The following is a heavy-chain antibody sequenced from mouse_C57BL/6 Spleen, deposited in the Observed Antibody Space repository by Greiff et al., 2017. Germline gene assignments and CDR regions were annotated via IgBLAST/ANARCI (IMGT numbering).Heavy chain of an antibody. CDR1: GYTFTSYW. V-gene: IGHV1-50*01. D-gene: IGHD1-1*01. Sequence: QVQLQQPGAELVKPGASVKLSCKASGYTFTSYWMQWVNQRPGQGLEWIGEIDPSDSYTNYNQKFKGKATLTVDTSSSTAYMQLSSLTSEDSAVYYCARLRGYYFDYWGQGTTLTVSS. CDR3: ARLRGYYFDY. CDR2: IDPSDSYT. J-gene: IGHJ2*01.